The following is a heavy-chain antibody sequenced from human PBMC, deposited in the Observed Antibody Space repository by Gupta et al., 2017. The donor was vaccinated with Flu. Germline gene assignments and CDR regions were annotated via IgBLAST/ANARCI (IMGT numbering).Heavy chain of an antibody. CDR2: ISSNGGRT. J-gene: IGHJ6*02. CDR1: GFAFSNTA. D-gene: IGHD3-10*01. CDR3: VKNSYEHTRSWDEGDYFGLDV. Sequence: EVQLVEAGGGLVQRGGSLRLSCSASGFAFSNTAMHWVRQAPGQGLEYVSGISSNGGRTYYADSVKGRFTISRDTSKSTLYLRMSSLRAEDTAVYYCVKNSYEHTRSWDEGDYFGLDVWGQGTTVAVSS. V-gene: IGHV3-64D*06.